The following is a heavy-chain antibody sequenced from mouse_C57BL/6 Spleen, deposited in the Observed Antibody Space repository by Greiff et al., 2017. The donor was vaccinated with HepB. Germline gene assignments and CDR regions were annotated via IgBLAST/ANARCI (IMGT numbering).Heavy chain of an antibody. CDR3: ARWLRGDFDY. J-gene: IGHJ2*01. Sequence: VQLQQSGAELMKPGASVKLSCKATGYTFTGYWIEWVKQRPGHGLEWIGEILPGSGSTNYNDKFKGKATFTADTSSNTAYMQLSSLTTEDSAIYYCARWLRGDFDYWGQGTTLTVSS. D-gene: IGHD2-2*01. CDR2: ILPGSGST. V-gene: IGHV1-9*01. CDR1: GYTFTGYW.